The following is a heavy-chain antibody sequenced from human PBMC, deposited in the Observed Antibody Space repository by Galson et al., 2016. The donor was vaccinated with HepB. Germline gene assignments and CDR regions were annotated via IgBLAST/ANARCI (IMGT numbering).Heavy chain of an antibody. V-gene: IGHV1-2*02. D-gene: IGHD2-15*01. CDR2: INPNSGDT. CDR1: GYTFTDYY. Sequence: SVKVSCKASGYTFTDYYLHWVRQAPGQGLEWMGWINPNSGDTNSSRSFQDRVTMTREASISTASLTLRSMTAADTAVYYCARGNGWHDYWSQGGLVIVSS. J-gene: IGHJ4*02. CDR3: ARGNGWHDY.